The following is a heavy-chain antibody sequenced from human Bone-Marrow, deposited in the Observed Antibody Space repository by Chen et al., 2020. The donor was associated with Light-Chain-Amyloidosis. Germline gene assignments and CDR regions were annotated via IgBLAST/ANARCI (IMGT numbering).Heavy chain of an antibody. J-gene: IGHJ3*02. V-gene: IGHV3-23*04. D-gene: IGHD3-9*01. CDR3: AKDISYDDILPGYPADAFDI. Sequence: EVQLVESGGGLLQRGGSLRLSCAASGFAFSSYAMSWVSQAPGKGLGWVSTISGRGGSRYYGDSVKGRLTISRDNSKNALFLQMNSLRAEDTAVYYCAKDISYDDILPGYPADAFDIWGQGTMVTVSS. CDR1: GFAFSSYA. CDR2: ISGRGGSR.